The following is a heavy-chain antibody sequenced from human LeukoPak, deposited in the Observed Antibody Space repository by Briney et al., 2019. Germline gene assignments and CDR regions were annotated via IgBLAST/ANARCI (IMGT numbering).Heavy chain of an antibody. Sequence: GASLRLSCAASGFTFSIYWMSWVRQAPGKGLEWVANINQDGSEEYYVDSLKGRFTISRDNAKNSLYLQMNSLRADDTAVYYCARYCSIGSCFDYWGQGTLVTVSS. CDR2: INQDGSEE. CDR1: GFTFSIYW. CDR3: ARYCSIGSCFDY. J-gene: IGHJ4*02. V-gene: IGHV3-7*04. D-gene: IGHD2-15*01.